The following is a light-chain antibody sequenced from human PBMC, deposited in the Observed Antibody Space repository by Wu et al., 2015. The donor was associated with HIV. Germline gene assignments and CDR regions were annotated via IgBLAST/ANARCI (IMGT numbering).Light chain of an antibody. CDR1: QSVSSN. Sequence: EIVMTQSPATLSVSPGERATLSCRASQSVSSNLAWYQQRTGQPPRLLIYGTSTRATGIPARFSGSGSGTEFTLTISYMQSEDFAVYYCQQYNNWPPWTLGQGTKVEIK. V-gene: IGKV3-15*01. CDR3: QQYNNWPPWT. J-gene: IGKJ1*01. CDR2: GTS.